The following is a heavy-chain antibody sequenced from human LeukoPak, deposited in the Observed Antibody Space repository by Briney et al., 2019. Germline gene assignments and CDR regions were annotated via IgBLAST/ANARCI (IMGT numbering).Heavy chain of an antibody. J-gene: IGHJ6*03. V-gene: IGHV3-7*01. Sequence: PGGSLRLSCAASGFTFSSYWMSWVRQAPGKGLEWVANIKQDGSEKYYVDSVKGRFTISRDNAKNSLYLQVNSLRAEDTAVYYCARLDDFWSGYWGNYYYYMDVWGKGTTVTVSS. D-gene: IGHD3-3*01. CDR3: ARLDDFWSGYWGNYYYYMDV. CDR2: IKQDGSEK. CDR1: GFTFSSYW.